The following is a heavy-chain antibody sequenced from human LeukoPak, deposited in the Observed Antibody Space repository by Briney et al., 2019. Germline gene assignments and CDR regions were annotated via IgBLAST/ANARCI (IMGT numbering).Heavy chain of an antibody. CDR3: AKITATD. CDR2: INRNGDGT. J-gene: IGHJ4*02. D-gene: IGHD3-16*01. V-gene: IGHV3-20*04. Sequence: PGGSLRLSCAASGFNLVDYGMSWVRQAPGKGLEWVSGINRNGDGTGYADSVKGRFTISRDNSKNTLYLQMNSLRAEDTAVYYCAKITATDWGQGTLVTVSS. CDR1: GFNLVDYG.